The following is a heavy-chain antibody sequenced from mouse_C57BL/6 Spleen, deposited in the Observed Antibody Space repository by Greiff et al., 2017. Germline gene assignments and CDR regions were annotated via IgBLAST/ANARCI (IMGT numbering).Heavy chain of an antibody. J-gene: IGHJ1*03. CDR3: ARGSPVFDV. Sequence: EVQVVESEGGLVKPGSSMKLSCTASGFTFSDYYMAWVRQVPEKGLEWIANINYDGSSTYYLDSLKSRFNISRDNAKNILYLQMSSLKSEDTATYDCARGSPVFDVWGKGTTVTVSS. CDR2: INYDGSST. CDR1: GFTFSDYY. V-gene: IGHV5-16*01.